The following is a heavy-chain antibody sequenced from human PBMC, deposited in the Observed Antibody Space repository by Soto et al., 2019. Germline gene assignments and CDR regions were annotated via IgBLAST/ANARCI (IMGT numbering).Heavy chain of an antibody. D-gene: IGHD2-2*01. V-gene: IGHV3-21*01. CDR2: ISSSSSYI. Sequence: PGGSLRLSCAASGFTFSSYSMNWVRQAPGKGLEWVSSISSSSSYIYYADSVKGRFTISRDNAKNSLYLQMNSLRAEDTAVYYCARSIYCSSTSGYMYGEYNCFDPWGPGTLVTLSS. CDR3: ARSIYCSSTSGYMYGEYNCFDP. CDR1: GFTFSSYS. J-gene: IGHJ5*02.